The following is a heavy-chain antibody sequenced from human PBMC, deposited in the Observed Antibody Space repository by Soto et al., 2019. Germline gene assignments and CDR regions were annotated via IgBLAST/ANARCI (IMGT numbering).Heavy chain of an antibody. V-gene: IGHV3-23*01. D-gene: IGHD2-15*01. CDR3: APHVSCSGGSCHYDAFAI. Sequence: EVQVLESGGGLVQPGGSLRLSCEGSGFTVSSHAMTWIRQAPGKGPEWVSTITADGGTYYADSVKGRFAMSRDTSESTLYLEMNSLGAKDTAAYYCAPHVSCSGGSCHYDAFAIRGQGTMVTVSS. CDR1: GFTVSSHA. CDR2: ITADGGT. J-gene: IGHJ3*02.